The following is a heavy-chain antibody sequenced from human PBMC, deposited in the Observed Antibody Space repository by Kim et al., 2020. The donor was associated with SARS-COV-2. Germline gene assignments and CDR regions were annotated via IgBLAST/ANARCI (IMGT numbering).Heavy chain of an antibody. D-gene: IGHD1-1*01. J-gene: IGHJ6*02. V-gene: IGHV4-59*01. CDR3: ARDWGFDERREGYYYYGMDV. Sequence: RVTISVDTSKNQFSLKLSSVTAADTAVYYCARDWGFDERREGYYYYGMDVWGQGTTVTVSS.